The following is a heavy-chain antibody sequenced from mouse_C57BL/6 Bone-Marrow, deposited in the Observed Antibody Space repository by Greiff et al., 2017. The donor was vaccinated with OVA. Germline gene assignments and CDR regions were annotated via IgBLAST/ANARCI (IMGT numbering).Heavy chain of an antibody. D-gene: IGHD2-3*01. Sequence: EVKVEESGGGLVQPKGSLKLSCAASGFSFNTYAMNWVRQAPGKGLEWVARIRSKSNNYATYYADSVKDRFTISRDDSESMLYLQMNNLKTEDTAMYYCVRHDVYWYFDVWGTGTTVTVSS. CDR2: IRSKSNNYAT. J-gene: IGHJ1*03. CDR1: GFSFNTYA. V-gene: IGHV10-1*01. CDR3: VRHDVYWYFDV.